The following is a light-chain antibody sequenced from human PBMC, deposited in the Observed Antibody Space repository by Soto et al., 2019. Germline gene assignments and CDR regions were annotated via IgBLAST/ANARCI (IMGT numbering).Light chain of an antibody. CDR1: SSDVGGYNY. J-gene: IGLJ1*01. V-gene: IGLV2-8*01. Sequence: QSALTQPPSASGSPGQSVTISCTGTSSDVGGYNYVSWYQQHPGKAPKLMIYEVSKRPSGVPDRFSGSKSGNTASLTVSGLQAADEADYYCSSYPGSLYVFGTGTKLTVL. CDR2: EVS. CDR3: SSYPGSLYV.